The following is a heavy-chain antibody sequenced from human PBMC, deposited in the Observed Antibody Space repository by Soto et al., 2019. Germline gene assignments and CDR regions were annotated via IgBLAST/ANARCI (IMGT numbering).Heavy chain of an antibody. Sequence: QVQLVESGGGVVQPGMSLTLSCAASAFSFSSHARHWVRQAPGKGLEWVAVISDDGKNKFYADSVKGRFTISRDNVKNMLYLQMNSLRAEDTAFHYCARDFCTSTNCPFRGIDYWGQGTLVTVSS. D-gene: IGHD2-2*01. CDR3: ARDFCTSTNCPFRGIDY. J-gene: IGHJ4*02. V-gene: IGHV3-30*04. CDR2: ISDDGKNK. CDR1: AFSFSSHA.